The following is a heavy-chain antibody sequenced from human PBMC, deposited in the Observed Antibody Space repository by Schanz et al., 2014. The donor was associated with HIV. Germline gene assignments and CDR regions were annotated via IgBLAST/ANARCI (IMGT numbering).Heavy chain of an antibody. CDR1: GFIFSNYA. J-gene: IGHJ4*02. CDR2: ISESGGRT. V-gene: IGHV3-23*04. D-gene: IGHD3-22*01. Sequence: EVQLVESGGGVVRPGGSLRLSCAASGFIFSNYAMSWVRQAPGKGLEWVSSISESGGRTYYADSVNGRFTISRDNSKNTLYLQMTTLRTEDTAVYYCAKPEYDSSGNSQSHFDYWGQGTLVTVSS. CDR3: AKPEYDSSGNSQSHFDY.